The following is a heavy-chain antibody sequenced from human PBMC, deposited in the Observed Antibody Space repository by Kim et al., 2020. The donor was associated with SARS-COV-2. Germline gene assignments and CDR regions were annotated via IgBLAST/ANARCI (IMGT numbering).Heavy chain of an antibody. CDR1: GFTFSSYA. V-gene: IGHV3-23*01. CDR2: ISGSGGST. CDR3: AKVHLRRHIVVVTAIHDAFDI. J-gene: IGHJ3*02. D-gene: IGHD2-21*02. Sequence: GGSLRLSCAASGFTFSSYAMSWVRQAPGKGLEWVSAISGSGGSTYYADSVKGRFTISRDNSKNTLYLQMNSLRAEDTAVYYCAKVHLRRHIVVVTAIHDAFDIWGQGTMVTVSS.